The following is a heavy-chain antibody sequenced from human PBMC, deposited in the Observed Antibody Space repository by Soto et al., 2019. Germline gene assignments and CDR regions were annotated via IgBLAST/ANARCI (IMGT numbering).Heavy chain of an antibody. CDR1: GFTFSSYD. CDR2: ISGGAGST. CDR3: AKGRYGDYGWFDP. D-gene: IGHD4-17*01. V-gene: IGHV3-23*01. Sequence: EVQLLESGGGLVQPGGSLRLSCAASGFTFSSYDMSWVRQAPGKGLEWVSAISGGAGSTNYADSVKGRFTISRDNSKNTLYLQMNSLRAEDMAVYYCAKGRYGDYGWFDPWGQGTLVTVSS. J-gene: IGHJ5*02.